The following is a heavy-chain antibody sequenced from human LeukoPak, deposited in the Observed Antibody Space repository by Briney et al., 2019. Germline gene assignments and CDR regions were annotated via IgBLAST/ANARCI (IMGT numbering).Heavy chain of an antibody. CDR2: IYYSGST. J-gene: IGHJ4*02. CDR1: GGCISSYY. CDR3: AMTYCSSTSCYLDY. V-gene: IGHV4-59*01. D-gene: IGHD2-2*01. Sequence: PSETLSLTCTVSGGCISSYYWSWIRQPPGKGLEWIGYIYYSGSTNYNPSLKSRVTISVDTSKNQFSLKLSSVTAADTAVYYCAMTYCSSTSCYLDYWGQGTLVTVSS.